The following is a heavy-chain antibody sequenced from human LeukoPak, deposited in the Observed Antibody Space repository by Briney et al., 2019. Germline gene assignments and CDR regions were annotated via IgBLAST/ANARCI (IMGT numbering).Heavy chain of an antibody. J-gene: IGHJ4*02. CDR2: IKPDGSET. Sequence: GGSLRLSCAASGFTFTSSWMSWVRQTPGKGLEWVAGIKPDGSETFYSDSVRGRFTISRDNAKNSLSLQINSLRGEDTAVYYCAKDYVGSCDYWGPGILVIVSS. CDR1: GFTFTSSW. CDR3: AKDYVGSCDY. D-gene: IGHD3-10*01. V-gene: IGHV3-7*04.